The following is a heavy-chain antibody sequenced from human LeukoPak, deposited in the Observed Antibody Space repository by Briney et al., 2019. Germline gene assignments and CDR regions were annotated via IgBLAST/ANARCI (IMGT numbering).Heavy chain of an antibody. V-gene: IGHV4-4*02. CDR3: ARAYGSGSWHFDY. Sequence: SETLSLTCAVSGGSISSSNWWSWVRQPPGKGLEWIGEIYHSGSTNYNPSLKSRVTISVDKSKNQFSLKLSSVTAADTAVYYCARAYGSGSWHFDYWGQGTLVTVSS. CDR2: IYHSGST. CDR1: GGSISSSNW. D-gene: IGHD3-10*01. J-gene: IGHJ4*02.